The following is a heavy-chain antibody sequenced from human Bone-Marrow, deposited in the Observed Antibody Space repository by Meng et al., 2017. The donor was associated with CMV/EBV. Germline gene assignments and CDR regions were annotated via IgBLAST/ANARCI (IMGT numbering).Heavy chain of an antibody. Sequence: GESLKISCAASGFTFSSYSINWVRQAPGKGLEWVSSISSSSSYIYYADSVKGRFTISRDNAKNSLYLQMNSLRAEDTAVYYCARDAAADSSSWDFAYWGQGQLVNVSS. J-gene: IGHJ4*02. D-gene: IGHD6-13*01. CDR3: ARDAAADSSSWDFAY. CDR2: ISSSSSYI. CDR1: GFTFSSYS. V-gene: IGHV3-21*01.